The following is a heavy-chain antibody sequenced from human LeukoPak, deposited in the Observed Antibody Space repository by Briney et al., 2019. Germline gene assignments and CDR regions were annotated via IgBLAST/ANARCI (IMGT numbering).Heavy chain of an antibody. V-gene: IGHV1-2*02. CDR2: INPNSGGT. D-gene: IGHD3-10*01. Sequence: AAVTVSFKASGYTFTGYYMHWVRQAPGQGLEWMGWINPNSGGTNYAQKFQGRVTMTRDTSISTAYMELSRLRSDDTAVYYCARDYNFDYYGSGHAGYYYGMDVWGQGTTVTVSS. CDR1: GYTFTGYY. J-gene: IGHJ6*02. CDR3: ARDYNFDYYGSGHAGYYYGMDV.